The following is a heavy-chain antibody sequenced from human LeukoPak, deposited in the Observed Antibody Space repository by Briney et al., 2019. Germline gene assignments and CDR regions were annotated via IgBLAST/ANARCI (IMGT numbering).Heavy chain of an antibody. V-gene: IGHV4-4*07. Sequence: SETLSLTCTVSGGSISSYYWSWIRQPAGKGLEWIGRIYTSGSTNYNPSLKSRVTISVDKSKNQFSLKLSSVTAADTAVYYCARHVRGTTRNYYFDYWGQGTLVTVSS. J-gene: IGHJ4*02. CDR2: IYTSGST. CDR3: ARHVRGTTRNYYFDY. CDR1: GGSISSYY. D-gene: IGHD1-1*01.